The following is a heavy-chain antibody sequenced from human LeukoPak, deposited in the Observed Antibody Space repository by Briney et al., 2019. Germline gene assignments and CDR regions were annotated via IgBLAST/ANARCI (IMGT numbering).Heavy chain of an antibody. CDR1: GFTFSSYA. CDR3: ARDLAVAGKATLDY. CDR2: ISYDGSNK. V-gene: IGHV3-30*04. D-gene: IGHD6-19*01. Sequence: GGSLRLSCAASGFTFSSYAMHWVHQAPGKGLEWVAVISYDGSNKYYADSVKGRFTISRDNSKNTLYLQTNSLRAEDTAVYYCARDLAVAGKATLDYWGQGTLVTVSS. J-gene: IGHJ4*02.